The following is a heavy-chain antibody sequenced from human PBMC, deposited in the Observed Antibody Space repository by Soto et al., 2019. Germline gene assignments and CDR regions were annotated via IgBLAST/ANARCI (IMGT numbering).Heavy chain of an antibody. D-gene: IGHD3-10*01. V-gene: IGHV4-59*01. J-gene: IGHJ6*02. CDR2: IYYSGST. CDR3: AREGFGEEDGGMDV. CDR1: GGSISSYY. Sequence: SETLSLTCTVSGGSISSYYWSWIRQPPGKGLEWIGYIYYSGSTNYNPSLKSRVTISVDTSKNQFSLKLSSVTAADTAVYYCAREGFGEEDGGMDVWGQGTTVTVSS.